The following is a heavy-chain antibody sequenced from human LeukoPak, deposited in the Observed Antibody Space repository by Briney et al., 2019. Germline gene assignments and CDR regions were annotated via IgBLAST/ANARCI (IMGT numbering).Heavy chain of an antibody. CDR3: ARCILTGYYLYYGMDV. D-gene: IGHD3-9*01. V-gene: IGHV1-69*13. J-gene: IGHJ6*02. CDR1: GGTFSSYA. Sequence: ASVKVSCKASGGTFSSYAISWVRQAPGQGLEWMGGIIPIFGTANYAQKFQGRVTITADESTSTAYMELSSLRSEDTAVYYCARCILTGYYLYYGMDVWGQGTTVTVSS. CDR2: IIPIFGTA.